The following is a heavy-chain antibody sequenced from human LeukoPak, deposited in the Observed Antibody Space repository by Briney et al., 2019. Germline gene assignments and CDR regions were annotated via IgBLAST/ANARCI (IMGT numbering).Heavy chain of an antibody. CDR1: GFTFSAYA. V-gene: IGHV3-23*01. J-gene: IGHJ4*02. Sequence: GGSPRLSCAASGFTFSAYAMSWVRQAPGKGLEWVSAISGSGGSTYYADSVKGRFTISRDNSKNTLYLQMNSLRAEDTAVYYCAKSVKYYYDSSGYPVDYWGQGTLVTVSS. CDR2: ISGSGGST. D-gene: IGHD3-22*01. CDR3: AKSVKYYYDSSGYPVDY.